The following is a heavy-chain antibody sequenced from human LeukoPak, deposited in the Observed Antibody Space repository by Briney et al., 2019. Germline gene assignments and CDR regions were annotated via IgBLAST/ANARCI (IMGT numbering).Heavy chain of an antibody. D-gene: IGHD4-17*01. CDR3: ARGGYHGADLDY. CDR2: IYYSGST. J-gene: IGHJ4*02. V-gene: IGHV4-59*01. CDR1: GGSISSYY. Sequence: SETLSLTCTVSGGSISSYYWSWIRQPPGKGLEWIGYIYYSGSTNYNPSLKSRVAISVDTSKNQFSLKLSSVTAADTAVYYCARGGYHGADLDYWGQGTLVTVSS.